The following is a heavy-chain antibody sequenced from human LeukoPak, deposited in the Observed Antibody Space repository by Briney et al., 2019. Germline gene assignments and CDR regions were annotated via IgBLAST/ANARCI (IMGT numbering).Heavy chain of an antibody. CDR2: IKQDGSDK. D-gene: IGHD6-13*01. CDR3: AREGAPQEYSSSWYRGDYYGMDV. Sequence: GGSLRLSCAASGFTFSNYWMSWVRQAPGKGLEWVGNIKQDGSDKYYIDSVKGRFTISRDNAKNSLYLQMNSLRAEDTAVYYCAREGAPQEYSSSWYRGDYYGMDVWGQGTTVTVSS. V-gene: IGHV3-7*03. CDR1: GFTFSNYW. J-gene: IGHJ6*02.